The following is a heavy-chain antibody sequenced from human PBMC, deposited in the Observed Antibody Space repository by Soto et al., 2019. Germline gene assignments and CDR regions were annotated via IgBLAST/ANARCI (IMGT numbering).Heavy chain of an antibody. CDR1: GFTFSSYG. D-gene: IGHD4-17*01. Sequence: QVQLVESGGGVVQPGRSLRLSCAASGFTFSSYGMHWVRQAPGKGLEWVAVISYDGSNKYYADSVKGRFTISRDNSKNTLYLQMNSLRAEDTAVYYCVKPHYGDYVEGLDYWGQGTLVTVSS. CDR2: ISYDGSNK. CDR3: VKPHYGDYVEGLDY. J-gene: IGHJ4*02. V-gene: IGHV3-30*18.